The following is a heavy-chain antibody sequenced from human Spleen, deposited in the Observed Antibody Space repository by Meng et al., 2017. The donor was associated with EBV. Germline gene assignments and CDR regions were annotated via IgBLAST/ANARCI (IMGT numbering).Heavy chain of an antibody. J-gene: IGHJ5*02. CDR2: VHYTGST. CDR1: GDSISSFYD. CDR3: ARPFPSWQSPRLDPFGA. V-gene: IGHV4-39*01. D-gene: IGHD6-19*01. Sequence: QLHLRGSGPGQLKPSGTLSLTSTVSGDSISSFYDWGWIRQPPRRGLEWIGSVHYTGSTYYSPSLKSRVTVSVDTSKNQFSLRLTSVTAADTAVYYCARPFPSWQSPRLDPFGAWGQGTLVTVSS.